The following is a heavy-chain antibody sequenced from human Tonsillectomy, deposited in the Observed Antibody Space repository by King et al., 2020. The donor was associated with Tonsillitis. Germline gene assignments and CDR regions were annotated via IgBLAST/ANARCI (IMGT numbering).Heavy chain of an antibody. CDR2: IISMFGTA. CDR3: ASYYYDSSGYRYAFDI. Sequence: QLVQSGAEVEKPGASVKVSCKASGGTFSSYAISWVRQAPGQGLEWMWGIISMFGTANYAQKFQGRVTITADESTSTAYMELSSLRSEDTAVYYCASYYYDSSGYRYAFDIWGQGTMVTVSS. J-gene: IGHJ3*02. D-gene: IGHD3-22*01. CDR1: GGTFSSYA. V-gene: IGHV1-69*12.